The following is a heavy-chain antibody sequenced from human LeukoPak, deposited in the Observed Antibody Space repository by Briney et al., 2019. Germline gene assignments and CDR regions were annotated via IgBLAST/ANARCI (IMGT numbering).Heavy chain of an antibody. CDR3: ARGRTRYYYDSSIGY. J-gene: IGHJ4*02. V-gene: IGHV1-2*02. CDR2: INPNSGGT. Sequence: ASVKVSCKASGYTFTGYYMHWVRQAPGQGLEWMGWINPNSGGTNYAQKFQGRVTMTRNTSISTAYMELSSLRSEDTAVYYCARGRTRYYYDSSIGYWGQGTLVTVSS. CDR1: GYTFTGYY. D-gene: IGHD3-22*01.